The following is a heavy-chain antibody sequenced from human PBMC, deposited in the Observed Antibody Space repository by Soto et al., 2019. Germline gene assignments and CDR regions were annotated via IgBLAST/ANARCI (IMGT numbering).Heavy chain of an antibody. CDR1: GYSFINYW. V-gene: IGHV5-51*01. Sequence: GESLKISCKASGYSFINYWIGWVRQMPGKGLEWMGIIYPGDSDTRYSPSFQGQVTISVDKSISTAYLQWSSLKASDTAMYYCAKSLEIALIGGGLHYWGQGSLVTVSS. CDR3: AKSLEIALIGGGLHY. J-gene: IGHJ4*02. CDR2: IYPGDSDT. D-gene: IGHD7-27*01.